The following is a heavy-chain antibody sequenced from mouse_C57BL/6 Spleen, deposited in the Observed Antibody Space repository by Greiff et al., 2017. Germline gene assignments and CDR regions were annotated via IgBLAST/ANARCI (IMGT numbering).Heavy chain of an antibody. CDR2: IGPEDGDT. CDR1: GFNIKDYY. D-gene: IGHD3-1*01. CDR3: TTYSSGYVLDY. V-gene: IGHV14-1*01. J-gene: IGHJ2*01. Sequence: VQLQQSGAELVRPGASVKLSCTASGFNIKDYYMHWVKQRPEQGLEWIGRIGPEDGDTEYAPKFQGKATMTADTTSNTAYLQLSSLTSEDTAVYYCTTYSSGYVLDYWGQGTTLTVSS.